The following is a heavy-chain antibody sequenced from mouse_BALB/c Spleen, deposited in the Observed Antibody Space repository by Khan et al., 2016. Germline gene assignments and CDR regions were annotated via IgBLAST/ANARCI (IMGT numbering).Heavy chain of an antibody. V-gene: IGHV3-1*02. J-gene: IGHJ1*01. D-gene: IGHD1-1*01. CDR1: GYSITSLYS. CDR2: IHSSGNT. Sequence: EVQLQESRPDLVKPSQSLSLTYTVTGYSITSLYSWHWIRQFPGNKLEWMGYIHSSGNTYYNPSLRSRISVTRNTSKNHFFLQLNSVTIEDTATYFCARGDYFGSSWYFDVWGAGTTVTVSS. CDR3: ARGDYFGSSWYFDV.